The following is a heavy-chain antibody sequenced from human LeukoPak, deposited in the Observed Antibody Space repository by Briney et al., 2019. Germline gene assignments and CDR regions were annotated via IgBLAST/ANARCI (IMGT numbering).Heavy chain of an antibody. CDR3: AKPDYYDSSGYQYYFDY. J-gene: IGHJ4*02. V-gene: IGHV3-74*01. D-gene: IGHD3-22*01. CDR1: GFTFSSYW. CDR2: LNTDGSST. Sequence: GGSLRLSCAASGFTFSSYWMHWVRQAPGKGLVWVSHLNTDGSSTSYADSVKGRFTISRDNAKNTLYLQLNSLRAEDTAVYYCAKPDYYDSSGYQYYFDYWGQGTLVTVSS.